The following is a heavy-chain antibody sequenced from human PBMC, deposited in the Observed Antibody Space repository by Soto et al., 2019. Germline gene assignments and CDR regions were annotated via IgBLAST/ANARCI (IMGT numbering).Heavy chain of an antibody. CDR3: TRARYGDYGHYYYYGMDV. Sequence: SETLSLTCSVSGGSVSSGSYFWSWIRQPPGKGLEWFGYIYYSGSTKYNPSLKSRVTISVNTSKNQFSLKLSSVTAADTAAYYCTRARYGDYGHYYYYGMDVWGQGTTVTVSS. CDR2: IYYSGST. D-gene: IGHD4-17*01. CDR1: GGSVSSGSYF. J-gene: IGHJ6*02. V-gene: IGHV4-61*01.